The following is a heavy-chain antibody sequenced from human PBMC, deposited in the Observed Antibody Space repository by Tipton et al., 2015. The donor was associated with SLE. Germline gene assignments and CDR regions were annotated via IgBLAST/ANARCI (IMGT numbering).Heavy chain of an antibody. J-gene: IGHJ2*01. CDR3: AEADGVVGGQVPYWYFDL. D-gene: IGHD2-21*01. CDR1: GGSISGYY. Sequence: TLSLTCTVSGGSISGYYWSWIRQPPGKGLEWIGYIYYSGSTLYNPSLKSRVTISVDTSKNQFSLKLSSVTAADTAMYYCAEADGVVGGQVPYWYFDLWGRGTLVTVSS. V-gene: IGHV4-59*01. CDR2: IYYSGST.